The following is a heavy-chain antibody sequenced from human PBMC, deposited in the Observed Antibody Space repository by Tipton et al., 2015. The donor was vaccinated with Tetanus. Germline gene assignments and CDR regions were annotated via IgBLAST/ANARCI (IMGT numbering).Heavy chain of an antibody. Sequence: TLSLTCAVYGGSFSGYYWSWIRQPPGKGLEWIGEINHSGSTNYNPSLKSRVTISVDTSKNQFSLKLSSVTAADTAVYYCASLRRYTVVTPVDYWGQGTPVTVSS. J-gene: IGHJ4*02. V-gene: IGHV4-34*01. D-gene: IGHD4-23*01. CDR2: INHSGST. CDR3: ASLRRYTVVTPVDY. CDR1: GGSFSGYY.